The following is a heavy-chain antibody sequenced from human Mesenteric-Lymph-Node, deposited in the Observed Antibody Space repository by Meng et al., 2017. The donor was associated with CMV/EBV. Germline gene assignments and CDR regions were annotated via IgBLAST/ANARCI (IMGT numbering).Heavy chain of an antibody. J-gene: IGHJ4*02. CDR1: GYTFTSYY. V-gene: IGHV1-46*01. Sequence: ASVKVSCKASGYTFTSYYMHWVRQAPGQGLEWMGIINPSGGSTSYAQKFQGRVTMTRDTSTSTAYMELRSLRSDDTAVYYCARVYIRYYMVRGATPVPDYWGQGTLVTVSS. CDR2: INPSGGST. D-gene: IGHD3-10*01. CDR3: ARVYIRYYMVRGATPVPDY.